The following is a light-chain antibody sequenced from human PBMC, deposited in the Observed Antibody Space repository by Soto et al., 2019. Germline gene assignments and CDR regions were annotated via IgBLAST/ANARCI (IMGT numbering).Light chain of an antibody. J-gene: IGLJ1*01. CDR1: SGDIGSYNR. Sequence: QSALPQPASVSGFLGQSITISCTGTSGDIGSYNRVSWYQQHPGKAPKLIIYEVTDRPSGVSNRFSGSKSGNTASLTISGLQAEDEAEYYCSSYTNINTRACVFGTGTKLTVL. CDR2: EVT. CDR3: SSYTNINTRACV. V-gene: IGLV2-14*01.